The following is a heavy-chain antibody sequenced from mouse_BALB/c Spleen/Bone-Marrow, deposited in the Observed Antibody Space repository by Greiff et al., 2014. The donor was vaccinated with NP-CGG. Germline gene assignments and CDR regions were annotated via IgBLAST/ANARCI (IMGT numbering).Heavy chain of an antibody. Sequence: QVQLQQPGAELARPGASVKMSCRASGYTFTTYTMHWVKQRPGQGLEWIGYINPSSGYTYYNQKFKDKATLTADESSSAAYLQLSSLTSEDSAVYYCARVYGNYDAMDYWGQGTSVTVSS. CDR1: GYTFTTYT. CDR2: INPSSGYT. CDR3: ARVYGNYDAMDY. J-gene: IGHJ4*01. V-gene: IGHV1-4*01. D-gene: IGHD2-1*01.